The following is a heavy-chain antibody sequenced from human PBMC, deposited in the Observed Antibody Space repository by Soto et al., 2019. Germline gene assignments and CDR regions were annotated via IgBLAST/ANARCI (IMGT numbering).Heavy chain of an antibody. CDR3: SNRPGGRVDYYGI. D-gene: IGHD3-10*01. CDR1: GDSISRSHYY. CDR2: IYYSGST. Sequence: QPQLQESAPGLVKPSETLSLTCTVSGDSISRSHYYWDWIRQPPGKGLEWIGSIYYSGSTYYNSSLKSRVTISVDTSKNQFSLILSSVTAADTAVYYCSNRPGGRVDYYGICVQGTMVTVSS. J-gene: IGHJ3*02. V-gene: IGHV4-39*01.